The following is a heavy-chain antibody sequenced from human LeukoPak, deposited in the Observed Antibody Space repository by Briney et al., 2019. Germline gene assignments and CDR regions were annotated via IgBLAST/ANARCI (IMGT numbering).Heavy chain of an antibody. CDR1: GGTFSSYA. Sequence: GASVKVSCKASGGTFSSYAISWVRQAPGQGLEWMGGIIPIFGTANYAQKFQGRVTVTADESTSTAYMELSSLRSEDTAVYYCARGKAMVRGVGGAFDIWGQGTMVTVSS. CDR3: ARGKAMVRGVGGAFDI. CDR2: IIPIFGTA. J-gene: IGHJ3*02. V-gene: IGHV1-69*13. D-gene: IGHD3-10*01.